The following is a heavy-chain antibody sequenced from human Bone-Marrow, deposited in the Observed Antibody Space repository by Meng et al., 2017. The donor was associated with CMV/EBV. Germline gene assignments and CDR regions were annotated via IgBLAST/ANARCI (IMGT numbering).Heavy chain of an antibody. D-gene: IGHD3-22*01. J-gene: IGHJ4*02. CDR3: ATPFYYDSTGPTPCDN. Sequence: GGSLRLSCAASGFTFSSYWMSWVRQAPGKGLEWVANIKQDGSEKYYVDSVKGRFTISRDNAKNSLYLQMNSLRAEDTAVYYCATPFYYDSTGPTPCDNWGQGKLVNVDS. V-gene: IGHV3-7*01. CDR2: IKQDGSEK. CDR1: GFTFSSYW.